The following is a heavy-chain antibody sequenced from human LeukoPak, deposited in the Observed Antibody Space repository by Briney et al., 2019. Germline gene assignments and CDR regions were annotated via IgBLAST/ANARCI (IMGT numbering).Heavy chain of an antibody. J-gene: IGHJ4*02. V-gene: IGHV4-39*07. Sequence: PSETLSLTCTVSGGSISTSNYYWGWVRQPPGKGLEWIGNIFYSGSTYYSPSLKSRVTISLDTSRNQFSLKLSSVTAADTAVYYCARSDSSGYFFDYWGQGTLVTVSS. CDR1: GGSISTSNYY. D-gene: IGHD3-22*01. CDR3: ARSDSSGYFFDY. CDR2: IFYSGST.